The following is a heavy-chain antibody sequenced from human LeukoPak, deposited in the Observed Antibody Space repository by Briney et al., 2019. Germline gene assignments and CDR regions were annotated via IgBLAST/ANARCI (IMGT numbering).Heavy chain of an antibody. J-gene: IGHJ6*04. D-gene: IGHD2-15*01. CDR3: ARDSDCSGGSCYSDGYYYYYGMDV. CDR2: IYYSGST. V-gene: IGHV4-61*01. CDR1: GGSVSSGSYY. Sequence: KPSETLSLTCTVSGGSVSSGSYYWSWIRQPPGKGPEWIGYIYYSGSTNYNPSLKSRVTISVDTSKNQFSLKLSSVTAADTAVYYCARDSDCSGGSCYSDGYYYYYGMDVWGKGTTVTVSS.